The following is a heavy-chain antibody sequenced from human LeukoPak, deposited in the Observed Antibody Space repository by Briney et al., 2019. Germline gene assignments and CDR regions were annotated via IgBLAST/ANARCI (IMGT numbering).Heavy chain of an antibody. CDR3: ARDPSDVNYYDSSGYYDY. D-gene: IGHD3-22*01. CDR1: GYTFTGYY. Sequence: GASVKVSCKASGYTFTGYYMHWVRQAPGQGLEWMGWINPNSGGTNYAQKFQGWVTMTRDTSISTAYMELSRLRSDDTAVYYCARDPSDVNYYDSSGYYDYWGQGTLVTVSS. J-gene: IGHJ4*02. CDR2: INPNSGGT. V-gene: IGHV1-2*04.